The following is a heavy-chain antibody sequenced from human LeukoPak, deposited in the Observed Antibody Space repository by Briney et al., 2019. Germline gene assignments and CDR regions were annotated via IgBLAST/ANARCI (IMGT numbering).Heavy chain of an antibody. CDR2: ISSSSSYI. CDR3: ASISYYDILTGYPADY. J-gene: IGHJ4*02. V-gene: IGHV3-21*01. D-gene: IGHD3-9*01. CDR1: GFTFSSYS. Sequence: GGSLRLSCAASGFTFSSYSMNWVRQAPGKGLEGVSSISSSSSYIYYADSVKGRFTISRDNAKNSLYLQMNSLRAEDTAVYYCASISYYDILTGYPADYWGQGTLVTVSS.